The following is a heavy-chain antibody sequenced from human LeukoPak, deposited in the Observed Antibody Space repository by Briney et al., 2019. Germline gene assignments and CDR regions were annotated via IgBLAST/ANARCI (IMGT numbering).Heavy chain of an antibody. CDR3: ARDKRSSTRYYFDY. D-gene: IGHD2-2*01. CDR1: GFTFSSYW. J-gene: IGHJ4*02. Sequence: RAGGSLRLSCAASGFTFSSYWMSWVRQAPGKGLEWVANIKQDGSEKYYVDSVKGRFTISRDNAKNSLYLQMNSLRAEDTAVYYCARDKRSSTRYYFDYWGQGTLVTVSS. CDR2: IKQDGSEK. V-gene: IGHV3-7*01.